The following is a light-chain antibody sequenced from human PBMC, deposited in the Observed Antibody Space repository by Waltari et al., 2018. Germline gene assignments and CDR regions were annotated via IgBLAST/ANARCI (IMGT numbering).Light chain of an antibody. J-gene: IGKJ4*01. Sequence: DIVMTQSPDSLAVSLGERATINCKSSQSVLYSSNNKNYLAWYQQQPGQPPKLLIYWTSTRESGVPGRCSGSGSGTDFTLTISNMQAEDVAVYYCQQYYNPPLTFGGGTKVEIK. CDR1: QSVLYSSNNKNY. CDR3: QQYYNPPLT. V-gene: IGKV4-1*01. CDR2: WTS.